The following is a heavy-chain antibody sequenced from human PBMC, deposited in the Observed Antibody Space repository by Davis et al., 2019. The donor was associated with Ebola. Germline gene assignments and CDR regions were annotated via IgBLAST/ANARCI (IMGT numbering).Heavy chain of an antibody. V-gene: IGHV3-7*03. CDR3: ARSAYRTSLDY. Sequence: GGSLRLSCAVSGFTFSSYWMSWVRQAPGKGLEWVANIKQDGSEIHYVDSVKGRFTISRDNSGNSLFLEMNSLRPEDSGSYFCARSAYRTSLDYWGQGTLVTVSS. CDR1: GFTFSSYW. J-gene: IGHJ4*02. CDR2: IKQDGSEI. D-gene: IGHD3-3*01.